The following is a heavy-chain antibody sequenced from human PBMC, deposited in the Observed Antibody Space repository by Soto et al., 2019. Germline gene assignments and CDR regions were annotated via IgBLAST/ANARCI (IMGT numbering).Heavy chain of an antibody. Sequence: GGSLRLSCAASGFTFDDYTMHWVRQAPGKGLEWVSLISWDGGSTYYADSVKGRFTISRDNSKNSLYLQMNSLRTEDTALYYCAKDKGSDDFWSGYWGGEYYGMDVWGQGTTVTVSS. J-gene: IGHJ6*02. CDR3: AKDKGSDDFWSGYWGGEYYGMDV. D-gene: IGHD3-3*01. V-gene: IGHV3-43*01. CDR2: ISWDGGST. CDR1: GFTFDDYT.